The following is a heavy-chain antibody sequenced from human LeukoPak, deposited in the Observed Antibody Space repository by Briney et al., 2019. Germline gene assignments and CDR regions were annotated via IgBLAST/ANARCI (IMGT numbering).Heavy chain of an antibody. CDR3: ARASTGWPYYYYYYMDV. Sequence: GGSLRLSCAASGFTVSSNYMSWVRQAPGKGLEWVSVIYSGGSTYYADSVKGRFTISRDNSKNTLYLQMNSLRAEDTAVYYCARASTGWPYYYYYYMDVWGKGTTVTVSS. D-gene: IGHD6-19*01. J-gene: IGHJ6*03. V-gene: IGHV3-53*01. CDR1: GFTVSSNY. CDR2: IYSGGST.